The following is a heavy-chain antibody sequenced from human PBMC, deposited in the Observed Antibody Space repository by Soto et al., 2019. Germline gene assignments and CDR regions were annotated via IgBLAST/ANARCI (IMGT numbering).Heavy chain of an antibody. D-gene: IGHD3-22*01. CDR2: INHGGSS. CDR3: ARGITTKVVKTDAPDKYYFDS. CDR1: GGSFSGYY. V-gene: IGHV4-34*01. J-gene: IGHJ4*02. Sequence: KTXETLSLTCAVYGGSFSGYYWSWIRQSPGKGLEWIGEINHGGSSNFNPSLKSRLTISVDTSKNQFSLKLSSVTAADAAVYYCARGITTKVVKTDAPDKYYFDSWGQGTLVTVSS.